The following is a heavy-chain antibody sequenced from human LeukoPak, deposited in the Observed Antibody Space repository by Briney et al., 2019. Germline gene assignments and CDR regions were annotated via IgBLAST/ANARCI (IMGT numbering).Heavy chain of an antibody. CDR1: GGSIGSDY. CDR2: IYYTGGT. D-gene: IGHD6-19*01. J-gene: IGHJ4*02. Sequence: SETLSLTCTVSGGSIGSDYWTWIRQPPGKGLEYIGYIYYTGGTNYNPSLKSRVTISVDTSENQFSLKLSSVTAADTAVYFCAKYGNSGWVIDNWGQGTLVTVSS. V-gene: IGHV4-59*08. CDR3: AKYGNSGWVIDN.